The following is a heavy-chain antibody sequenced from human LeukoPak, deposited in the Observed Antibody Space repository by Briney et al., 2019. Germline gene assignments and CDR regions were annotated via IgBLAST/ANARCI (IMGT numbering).Heavy chain of an antibody. CDR1: GFTLSSYS. D-gene: IGHD3-3*01. CDR3: ARGYDFWSGPIDY. V-gene: IGHV3-21*01. J-gene: IGHJ4*02. Sequence: PGGSLRLSCAASGFTLSSYSMNWVRQAPGKGLEWVSSMTSSSSYIYYADSVKGRFTISRDNAKNSLYLQMNSLRAEDTAVYYCARGYDFWSGPIDYWGQGTLVTVSS. CDR2: MTSSSSYI.